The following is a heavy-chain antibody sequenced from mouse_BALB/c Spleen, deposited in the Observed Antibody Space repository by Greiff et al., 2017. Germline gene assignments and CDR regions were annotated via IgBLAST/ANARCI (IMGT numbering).Heavy chain of an antibody. CDR1: GFNIKDYY. D-gene: IGHD1-1*02. V-gene: IGHV14-1*02. CDR3: VLWSYYAMDY. Sequence: EVQLQQSGAELVRPGALVKLSCKASGFNIKDYYMHWVKQRPEQGLEWIGWIDPENGNTIYDPKFQGKASITADTSSNTAYLQLSSLTSEDTAVYYCVLWSYYAMDYWGQGTSVTVSS. J-gene: IGHJ4*01. CDR2: IDPENGNT.